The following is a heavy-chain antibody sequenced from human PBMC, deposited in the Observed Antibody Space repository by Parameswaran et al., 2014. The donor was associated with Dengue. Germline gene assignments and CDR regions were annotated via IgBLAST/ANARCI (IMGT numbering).Heavy chain of an antibody. CDR2: INAGSGNT. Sequence: WVRQAPGQRLEWMGWINAGSGNTKYSQKLQGRVTITRDTSANTAYMELSSLRSEDTAIYYCARNRLLWFGDLGYWGQGTLVTVSS. D-gene: IGHD3-10*01. CDR3: ARNRLLWFGDLGY. J-gene: IGHJ4*02. V-gene: IGHV1-3*01.